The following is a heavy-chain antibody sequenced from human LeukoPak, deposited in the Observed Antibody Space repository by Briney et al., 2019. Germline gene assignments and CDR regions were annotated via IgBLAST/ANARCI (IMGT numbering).Heavy chain of an antibody. CDR1: GINFSGYS. CDR3: ARDFGDYFCYFDY. V-gene: IGHV3-7*03. J-gene: IGHJ4*02. D-gene: IGHD4-17*01. CDR2: IKHDGSEK. Sequence: GGSLRLSCAASGINFSGYSMHWVRQAPGKGLEWVANIKHDGSEKYYVDSVKGRFTISRDNAKNSLYLQMNRLRAEDTAVYYCARDFGDYFCYFDYWGQGTLVTVSP.